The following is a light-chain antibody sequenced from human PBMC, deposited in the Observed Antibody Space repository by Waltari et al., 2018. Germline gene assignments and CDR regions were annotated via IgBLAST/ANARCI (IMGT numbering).Light chain of an antibody. CDR2: DVS. CDR1: QIISRA. Sequence: IMLTQSPGTLSLSPGERATLSCRASQIISRALAWYQQKPGQAPRLLIYDVSTRASGIPDRFSGSGSGTDFSLTISRLESEDFAVYYCQHYVRLPVTLGQGTKLEFK. J-gene: IGKJ1*01. V-gene: IGKV3-20*01. CDR3: QHYVRLPVT.